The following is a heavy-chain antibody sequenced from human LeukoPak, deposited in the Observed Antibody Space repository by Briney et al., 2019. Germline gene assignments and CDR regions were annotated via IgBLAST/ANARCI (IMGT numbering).Heavy chain of an antibody. CDR3: AREYYDILTGYYDP. J-gene: IGHJ5*02. V-gene: IGHV1-8*01. Sequence: ASVKVSCKASGYTFTSYDINWVRQATGQGLEWMGWMNPNSGNTGYAQKFQGRVTMTRDTSTSTVYMELSSLRSEDTAVYYCAREYYDILTGYYDPWGQGTLVTVSS. CDR2: MNPNSGNT. D-gene: IGHD3-9*01. CDR1: GYTFTSYD.